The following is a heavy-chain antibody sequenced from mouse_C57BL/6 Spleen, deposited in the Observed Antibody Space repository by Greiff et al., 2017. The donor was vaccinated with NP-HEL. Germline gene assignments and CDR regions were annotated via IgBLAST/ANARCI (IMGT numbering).Heavy chain of an antibody. D-gene: IGHD3-1*01. J-gene: IGHJ4*01. CDR3: ARRASWAMDY. V-gene: IGHV1-54*01. Sequence: VQLQQSGAELVRPGTSVKVSCKASGYAFTNYLIEWVKQRPGQGLEWIGVINPGSGGTNYNEKFKGKATLTADKSSSTAYMQLSSLTSEDSAVYFCARRASWAMDYWGQGTSVTVSS. CDR1: GYAFTNYL. CDR2: INPGSGGT.